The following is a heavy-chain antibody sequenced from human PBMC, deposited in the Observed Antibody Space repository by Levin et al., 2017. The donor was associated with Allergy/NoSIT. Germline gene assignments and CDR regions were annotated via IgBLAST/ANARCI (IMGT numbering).Heavy chain of an antibody. CDR1: GGSISSYY. D-gene: IGHD7-27*01. V-gene: IGHV4-4*07. Sequence: TGGSLRLSCTVSGGSISSYYWSWIRQPAGKGLEWIGRIYTSGSTNYNPSLKSRVTMSVDTSKNQFSLKLSSVTAADTAVYYCARAAVPGDNDAFDIWGQGTMVTVSS. J-gene: IGHJ3*02. CDR3: ARAAVPGDNDAFDI. CDR2: IYTSGST.